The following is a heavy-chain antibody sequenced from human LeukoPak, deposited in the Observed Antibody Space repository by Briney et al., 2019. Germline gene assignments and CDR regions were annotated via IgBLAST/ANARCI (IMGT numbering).Heavy chain of an antibody. CDR2: ISSSCSTI. CDR1: GFTFSDYY. J-gene: IGHJ6*02. D-gene: IGHD3-22*01. Sequence: GGSLRLSCAASGFTFSDYYMSWIRQAPGKGLEWVSYISSSCSTIYYADSVKGRFTISRDNAKNSLYLQMNSLRAEDTAVYYCARDRRYYDSSGYSYYYYGMDVWGQGTTVTVSS. CDR3: ARDRRYYDSSGYSYYYYGMDV. V-gene: IGHV3-11*01.